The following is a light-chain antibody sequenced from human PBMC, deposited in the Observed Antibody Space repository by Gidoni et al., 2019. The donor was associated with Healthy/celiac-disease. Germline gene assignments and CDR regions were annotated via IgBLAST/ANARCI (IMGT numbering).Light chain of an antibody. Sequence: QSALTQPVSVSGSPGQSITISCTGTSSDVGGYNYVSWYQQHPGKPPKLMIYDVSNRPSGVSNPFSGSKSGNTASLTISGLQAEDEADYYCSSYTSSSVVFGGGTKLTVL. CDR1: SSDVGGYNY. CDR3: SSYTSSSVV. V-gene: IGLV2-14*01. J-gene: IGLJ2*01. CDR2: DVS.